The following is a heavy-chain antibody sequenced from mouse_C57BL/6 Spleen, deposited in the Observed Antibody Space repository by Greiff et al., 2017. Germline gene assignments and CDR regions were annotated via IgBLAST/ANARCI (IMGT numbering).Heavy chain of an antibody. CDR1: GYSFTDYN. D-gene: IGHD1-1*01. CDR3: ERGGYELLRWGYFDV. V-gene: IGHV1-39*01. CDR2: INPNYGTT. J-gene: IGHJ1*03. Sequence: EVQLQQSGPELVKPGASVKISCKASGYSFTDYNMNWVKQSTGKSLEWIGVINPNYGTTSYNQKFKGKATLTVDQSSSTAYMQLNSLTSEDSAVYYCERGGYELLRWGYFDVWGTGTTVTVSS.